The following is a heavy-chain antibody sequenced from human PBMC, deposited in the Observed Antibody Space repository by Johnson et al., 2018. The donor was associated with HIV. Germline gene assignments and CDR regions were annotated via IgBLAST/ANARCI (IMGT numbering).Heavy chain of an antibody. CDR1: GFTFSNAW. CDR3: ASSSLAWGVDAFDI. J-gene: IGHJ3*02. V-gene: IGHV3-15*01. CDR2: IKSKTDGGTT. D-gene: IGHD3-10*01. Sequence: VQLVESGGGLVKPGGSLRLSCAASGFTFSNAWMSWVRQAPGKGLEWVGRIKSKTDGGTTDYAEPVKGRFTISRDDSKNTLYLQMNSLKTEDTAVYYCASSSLAWGVDAFDIWGQGTKVTVSS.